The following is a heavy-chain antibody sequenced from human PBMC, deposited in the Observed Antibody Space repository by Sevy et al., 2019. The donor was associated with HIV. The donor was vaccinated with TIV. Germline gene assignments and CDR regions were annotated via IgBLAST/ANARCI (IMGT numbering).Heavy chain of an antibody. CDR1: GGSTNSYY. CDR3: ARELPFATSSA. J-gene: IGHJ5*02. Sequence: SETLSLTCSVSGGSTNSYYWSWIRQPAGKGLEWIGRIYASGSTAYNPSLQSRVTISIDKSKNRFSLSLTSLTAADTCVYYCARELPFATSSAWGQGTRVTVSS. D-gene: IGHD6-6*01. CDR2: IYASGST. V-gene: IGHV4-4*07.